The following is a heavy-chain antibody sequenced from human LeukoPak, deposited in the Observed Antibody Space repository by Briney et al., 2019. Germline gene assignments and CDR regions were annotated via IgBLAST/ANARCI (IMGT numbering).Heavy chain of an antibody. CDR1: GGSLSSYF. Sequence: PSETLSLTCTVSGGSLSSYFWSWIRLSPGKGLEWIGYIYSSGSTNYNPSLRSRVAISVDTSKRQFSLKVNSVTAADTAVYYCARRYRGFFDYWGQGILVTVSS. J-gene: IGHJ4*02. CDR3: ARRYRGFFDY. V-gene: IGHV4-59*01. D-gene: IGHD3-16*02. CDR2: IYSSGST.